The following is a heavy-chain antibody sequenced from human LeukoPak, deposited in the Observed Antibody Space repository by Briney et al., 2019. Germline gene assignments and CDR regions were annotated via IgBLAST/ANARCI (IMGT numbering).Heavy chain of an antibody. CDR2: ISYDGSNK. D-gene: IGHD3-9*01. CDR3: ARAVRYFDWSGFDY. Sequence: PGGSLRLSCAASGFTFSSYAMHWVRQAPGKGLEWVAVISYDGSNKYYADSVKGRFTISRDNSKNTLYLQMNSLRAEDTAVYYCARAVRYFDWSGFDYWGQGTLVTVSS. V-gene: IGHV3-30*04. J-gene: IGHJ4*02. CDR1: GFTFSSYA.